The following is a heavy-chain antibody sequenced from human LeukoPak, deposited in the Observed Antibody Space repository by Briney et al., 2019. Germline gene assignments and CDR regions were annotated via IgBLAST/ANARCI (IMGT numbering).Heavy chain of an antibody. Sequence: PGGSLRLSCAASGFTFDDYTIHWVRQAPGKGLEWVSLISWDGGSTYYADSVKGRFTISRDNSKDSLYLQMNSLRAEDAALYSCAKGPLVGATGYFDYWGQGTLVTVSS. V-gene: IGHV3-43D*04. CDR2: ISWDGGST. J-gene: IGHJ4*02. CDR1: GFTFDDYT. CDR3: AKGPLVGATGYFDY. D-gene: IGHD1-26*01.